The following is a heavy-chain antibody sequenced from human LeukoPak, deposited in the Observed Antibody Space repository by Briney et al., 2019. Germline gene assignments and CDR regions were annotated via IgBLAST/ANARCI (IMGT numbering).Heavy chain of an antibody. J-gene: IGHJ4*02. CDR1: GFTFSRFG. D-gene: IGHD2-15*01. CDR2: IWYDGSNK. Sequence: GRSLRLSCAASGFTFSRFGMHWVRQAPGKGLEWVAVIWYDGSNKYYADSVKGRFTISRDNSKNTLYLEMNSLRAEDTAVYYCARDSEYCTGGTCRLDYWGQGTLVTVSS. CDR3: ARDSEYCTGGTCRLDY. V-gene: IGHV3-33*01.